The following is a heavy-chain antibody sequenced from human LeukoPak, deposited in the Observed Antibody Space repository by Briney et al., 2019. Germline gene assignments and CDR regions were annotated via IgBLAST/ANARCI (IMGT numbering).Heavy chain of an antibody. CDR2: INSDGRST. D-gene: IGHD3-9*01. V-gene: IGHV3-74*01. CDR1: GFTFDDYA. Sequence: PGRSLRLSCAASGFTFDDYAMHWVRQAPGKGLEWVSRINSDGRSTNYADSVKGRFSISRDNAENTLYLQMNSLRVEDTAVYYCVRGADTGYSSDSWGQGTLVTVSS. J-gene: IGHJ4*02. CDR3: VRGADTGYSSDS.